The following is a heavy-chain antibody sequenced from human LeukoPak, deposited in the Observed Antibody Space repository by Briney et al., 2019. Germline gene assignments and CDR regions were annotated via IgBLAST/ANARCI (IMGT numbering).Heavy chain of an antibody. Sequence: GGSLRLSCTTSKFNFNSYGMTWVRQAPGKGLEWVSSISGSGGSTQYAASVQGRFTISRDDSKNTLYLQMNSLRAEDTAVYYCAKDPNGDYIGTFDIWGQGTMVTVSS. J-gene: IGHJ3*02. CDR3: AKDPNGDYIGTFDI. CDR2: ISGSGGST. V-gene: IGHV3-23*01. D-gene: IGHD4-17*01. CDR1: KFNFNSYG.